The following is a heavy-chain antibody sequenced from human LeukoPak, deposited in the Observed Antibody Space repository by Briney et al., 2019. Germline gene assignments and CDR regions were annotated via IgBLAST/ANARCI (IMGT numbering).Heavy chain of an antibody. CDR2: IYYSGST. CDR3: ARLHSRIQLYWFDP. J-gene: IGHJ5*02. CDR1: GGSISSYY. D-gene: IGHD5-18*01. V-gene: IGHV4-59*01. Sequence: SETLSLTCTVSGGSISSYYWSWIRQPPGKGLEWIGYIYYSGSTNYNPSLKSRVTISVDTSKNQFSLKLSSVTAADTAVYYCARLHSRIQLYWFDPWGQGTLVTVSS.